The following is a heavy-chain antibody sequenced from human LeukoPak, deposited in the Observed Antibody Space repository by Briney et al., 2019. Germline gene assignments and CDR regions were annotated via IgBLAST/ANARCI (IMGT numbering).Heavy chain of an antibody. Sequence: SETLSLTCTVSGGSISSYYWSWIRQPAGKGLEWIGRIYTSGSTNYNPSLKSRVTMSVDTSKNQFSLKLSSVTAADTAVYYCARGTYSSGWSTFDYWGQGALDTVSS. CDR2: IYTSGST. CDR3: ARGTYSSGWSTFDY. J-gene: IGHJ4*02. CDR1: GGSISSYY. V-gene: IGHV4-4*07. D-gene: IGHD6-19*01.